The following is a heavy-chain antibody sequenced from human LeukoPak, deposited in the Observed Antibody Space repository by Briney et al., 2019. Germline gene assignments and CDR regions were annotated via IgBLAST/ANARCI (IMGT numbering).Heavy chain of an antibody. D-gene: IGHD1-1*01. CDR3: ARQLGATPPHYHYLDA. CDR2: ISSSSSTI. V-gene: IGHV3-48*04. CDR1: GFTFSSYS. J-gene: IGHJ6*03. Sequence: QTGGSLRLSCAASGFTFSSYSMNWVRQAPGKGLEWVSYISSSSSTIYYADSVKGRFTISRDNAMNSLYLQLNSLRAEDTAVYYCARQLGATPPHYHYLDAWGKGTTVTVSS.